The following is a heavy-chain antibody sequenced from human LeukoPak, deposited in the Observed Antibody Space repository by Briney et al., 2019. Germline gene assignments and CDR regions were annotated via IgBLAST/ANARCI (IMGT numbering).Heavy chain of an antibody. Sequence: SETLSLTCTVSGGSISSSSYYWGWIRQPPGKGLEWIGSIYYSGSTYYNPSLKSRVTISVDTSKNQFSLKLSSVTAADTAVYYCASEGEASRPLPFWGQGTMVTVSS. CDR1: GGSISSSSYY. CDR3: ASEGEASRPLPF. CDR2: IYYSGST. V-gene: IGHV4-39*07. J-gene: IGHJ3*01. D-gene: IGHD1-26*01.